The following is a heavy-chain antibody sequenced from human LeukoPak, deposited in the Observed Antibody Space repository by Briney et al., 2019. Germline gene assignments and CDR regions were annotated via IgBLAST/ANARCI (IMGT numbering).Heavy chain of an antibody. J-gene: IGHJ3*02. CDR1: GFTCIRYW. V-gene: IGHV3-7*05. D-gene: IGHD3-9*01. Sequence: GGSLRHSCSSAGFTCIRYWLSWVRQPLGKGPEWVANVKQDGSEKHYLDSVKDRLTISRDNATNSLYLQMNSLRAEDTAVYYCARTFRLGDMLTTYTLAFDIWGQGTMVTVSS. CDR2: VKQDGSEK. CDR3: ARTFRLGDMLTTYTLAFDI.